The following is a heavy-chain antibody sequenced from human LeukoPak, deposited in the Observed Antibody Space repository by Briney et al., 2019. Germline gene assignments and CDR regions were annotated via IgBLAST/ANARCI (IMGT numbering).Heavy chain of an antibody. V-gene: IGHV1-2*02. CDR3: ARDRRMVRGVNDAFDI. CDR1: GYTFTGYY. J-gene: IGHJ3*02. CDR2: INPNSGGT. Sequence: ASVKVSCKASGYTFTGYYMHWVRQAPGQGLEWMGWINPNSGGTNYAQKFQGRVTMTRDTSISTAYMELSRLRSDDTAVYYCARDRRMVRGVNDAFDIWGQGAMVTVSS. D-gene: IGHD3-10*01.